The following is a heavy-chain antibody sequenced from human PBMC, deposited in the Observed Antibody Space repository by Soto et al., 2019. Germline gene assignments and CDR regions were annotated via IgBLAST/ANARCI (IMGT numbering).Heavy chain of an antibody. J-gene: IGHJ4*02. V-gene: IGHV1-69*06. D-gene: IGHD4-4*01. CDR2: IIPIFGTA. CDR1: GGTFSSYA. Sequence: QVQLVQSGAEVKKPGSSVKVSCKASGGTFSSYAISWVRQAPGQGLEWMGGIIPIFGTANYAQKFQGRVTITADKSTSTAYMELSSLRSEDTAVYYCARDNGEGPLTTAAFDYWGQGTLVTVYS. CDR3: ARDNGEGPLTTAAFDY.